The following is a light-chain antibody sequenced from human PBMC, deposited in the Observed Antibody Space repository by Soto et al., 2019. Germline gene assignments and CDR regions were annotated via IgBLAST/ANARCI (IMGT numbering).Light chain of an antibody. J-gene: IGKJ1*01. V-gene: IGKV4-1*01. CDR2: WAS. CDR1: QSVLYSSNNKNY. CDR3: QQYGGSPRT. Sequence: DIVMTQSPDSLAVSLGERATINCKSSQSVLYSSNNKNYLAWYQQKPGQPPKLLIYWASTRESGVPDRFSGSGSGTDFTLTISGLEPEDFAVYYCQQYGGSPRTFGQGTKVDIK.